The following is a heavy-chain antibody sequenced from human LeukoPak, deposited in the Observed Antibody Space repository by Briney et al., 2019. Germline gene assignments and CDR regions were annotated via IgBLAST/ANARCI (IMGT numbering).Heavy chain of an antibody. CDR3: ARDTRNTIFSPPYY. CDR2: ISAYNGNT. V-gene: IGHV1-18*01. Sequence: GASVKVSCKASGYTFTSYGVSWVRQAPGQGLEWMGWISAYNGNTNYAQKLQGRVTMTTDTSTSTAYMELRSLRSDDTAVYYCARDTRNTIFSPPYYWGRGTLVTVSS. D-gene: IGHD3-3*01. J-gene: IGHJ4*02. CDR1: GYTFTSYG.